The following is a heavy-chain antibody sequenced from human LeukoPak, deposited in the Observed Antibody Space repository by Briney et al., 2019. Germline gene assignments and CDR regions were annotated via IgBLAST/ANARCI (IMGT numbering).Heavy chain of an antibody. J-gene: IGHJ4*02. D-gene: IGHD5-18*01. CDR2: IYYSGST. CDR1: GGFIYSSSYY. Sequence: LETLPLTCTVSGGFIYSSSYYWGWIRQPPGKGLEWIGSIYYSGSTYYNPSLKSRVTISVDTSKNQFSLKLSSVTAADTAVYYCAREQWGPRYSYGQGSLDYWGQGTLVTVSS. CDR3: AREQWGPRYSYGQGSLDY. V-gene: IGHV4-39*07.